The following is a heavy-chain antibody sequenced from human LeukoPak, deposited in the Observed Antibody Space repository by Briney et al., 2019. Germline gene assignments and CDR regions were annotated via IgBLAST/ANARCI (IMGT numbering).Heavy chain of an antibody. Sequence: PGGSLRLSCAASGFTVSSNYMSRVRQAPGKGLEWVSVIYSGGSTYYADSVKGRFTISRDNPKNTLYLQMNSLRAEDTAVYYCARGSGSYDQVTDYWGQGTLVTVSS. D-gene: IGHD1-26*01. V-gene: IGHV3-66*01. CDR2: IYSGGST. CDR1: GFTVSSNY. J-gene: IGHJ4*02. CDR3: ARGSGSYDQVTDY.